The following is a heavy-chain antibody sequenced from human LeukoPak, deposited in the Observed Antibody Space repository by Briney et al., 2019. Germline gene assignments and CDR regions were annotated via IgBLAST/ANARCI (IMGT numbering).Heavy chain of an antibody. CDR1: GVSISSFH. D-gene: IGHD4-17*01. CDR2: IYYSGST. CDR3: AAPTTVTTPFDY. V-gene: IGHV4-59*08. J-gene: IGHJ4*02. Sequence: PSETLSLSCTVSGVSISSFHWSWIRQPPGNGLEWIGSIYYSGSTNYNPSLKSRVTTSVDTSKNQFSLKLRSVTAADTAVYYCAAPTTVTTPFDYWGQGTLVTVSS.